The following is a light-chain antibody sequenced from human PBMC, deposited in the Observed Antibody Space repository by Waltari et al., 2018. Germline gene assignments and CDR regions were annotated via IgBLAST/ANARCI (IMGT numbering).Light chain of an antibody. CDR3: SSYTSSSTLV. V-gene: IGLV2-14*03. CDR2: DVS. CDR1: RSDVGGYNY. J-gene: IGLJ2*01. Sequence: QSALTQPASVSGSPGQSITISCTGTRSDVGGYNYVSSYQQHPGKAPKLMIYDVSNRPSGVSNRFSGSKSGNTASLTISGLQAEDEADYYCSSYTSSSTLVFGGGTKLTVL.